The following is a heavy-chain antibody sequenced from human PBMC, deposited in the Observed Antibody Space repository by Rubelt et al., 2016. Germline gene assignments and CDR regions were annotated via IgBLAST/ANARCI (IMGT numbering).Heavy chain of an antibody. Sequence: QVQLQESGPGLVKPSETLSLTCTVSGGSISSFYWSWIRQPPGKGLEWIGYIYYSGNTKYNPSLNSRVTISVETSKNQFSLKLRSVTAADTAVYYCVRYSSSSGGFDYWGQGTLVTVSS. D-gene: IGHD6-6*01. V-gene: IGHV4-59*13. CDR3: VRYSSSSGGFDY. CDR2: IYYSGNT. CDR1: GGSISSFY. J-gene: IGHJ4*02.